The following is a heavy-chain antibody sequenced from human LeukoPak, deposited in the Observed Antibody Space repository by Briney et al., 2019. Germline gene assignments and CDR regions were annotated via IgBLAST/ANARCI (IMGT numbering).Heavy chain of an antibody. V-gene: IGHV4-34*01. CDR1: GGSFSGYY. D-gene: IGHD3-9*01. CDR2: INHSGST. CDR3: AREHPPHYDILTGYQNPPSYFDY. Sequence: PSETLSLTCAVYGGSFSGYYWSWIRQPPGKGLEWIGEINHSGSTNYNPSLKRRVTISEDTSKNQSSLNLSSVTAADTAVYYCAREHPPHYDILTGYQNPPSYFDYWGQGTLVTVSS. J-gene: IGHJ4*02.